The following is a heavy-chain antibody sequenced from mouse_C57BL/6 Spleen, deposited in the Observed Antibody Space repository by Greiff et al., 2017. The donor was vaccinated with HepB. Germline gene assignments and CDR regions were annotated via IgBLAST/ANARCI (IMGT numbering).Heavy chain of an antibody. CDR2: IDPETGGT. CDR3: TRRSIDYYGSSSFDY. CDR1: GYTFTDYE. D-gene: IGHD1-1*01. Sequence: VKLMESGAELVRPGASVTLSCKASGYTFTDYEMHWVKQTPVHGLEWIGAIDPETGGTAYNQKFKGKAILTADKSSSTAYMELRSLTSEDSAVYYCTRRSIDYYGSSSFDYWGQGTTLTVSS. V-gene: IGHV1-15*01. J-gene: IGHJ2*01.